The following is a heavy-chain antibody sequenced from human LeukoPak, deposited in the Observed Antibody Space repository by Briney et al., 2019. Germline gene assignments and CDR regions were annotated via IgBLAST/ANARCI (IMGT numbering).Heavy chain of an antibody. D-gene: IGHD5-12*01. CDR1: GGTFSSYA. J-gene: IGHJ4*02. CDR2: IIPILGIA. Sequence: SVKVSCKASGGTFSSYAISWVRQAPGQGLEWMGRIIPILGIANYAQKFQGRVTTAYMELSSLRSEDTAVYYCARAHQQSGYGARYWRQGTLVTVSS. CDR3: ARAHQQSGYGARY. V-gene: IGHV1-69*04.